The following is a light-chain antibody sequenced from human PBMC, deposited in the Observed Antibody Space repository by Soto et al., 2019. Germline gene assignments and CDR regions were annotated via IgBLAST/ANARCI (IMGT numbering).Light chain of an antibody. V-gene: IGLV1-40*01. Sequence: QSVLTQPPSVSGAPGQRVTISCTGSSSNIGAGYDVHWYQQLPGTAPKPLIYGNSNRPSGVPDRFSGSKSGPSASLAITGLQAEDEADYYCQYYDSSLSVWVFGGGTKLTVL. CDR3: QYYDSSLSVWV. CDR1: SSNIGAGYD. CDR2: GNS. J-gene: IGLJ3*02.